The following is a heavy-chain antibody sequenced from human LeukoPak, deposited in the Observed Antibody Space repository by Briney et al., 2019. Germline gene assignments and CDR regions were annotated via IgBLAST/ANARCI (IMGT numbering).Heavy chain of an antibody. CDR1: GGSISSGGYS. V-gene: IGHV4-30-2*01. D-gene: IGHD6-13*01. Sequence: SETLSLTCAVSGGSISSGGYSWSWIRQPPGKGLEWIGYIYHSGSTYYNPSLKSRVTISVDRSKNQFSLRLSSVTAADTAVYYCARTGYSNNWYASAGYWGQGTLVTVSS. J-gene: IGHJ4*02. CDR3: ARTGYSNNWYASAGY. CDR2: IYHSGST.